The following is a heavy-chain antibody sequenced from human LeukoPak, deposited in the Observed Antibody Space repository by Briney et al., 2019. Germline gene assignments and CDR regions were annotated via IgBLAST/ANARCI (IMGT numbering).Heavy chain of an antibody. CDR1: GFTFSTYW. CDR2: ISSSSSYI. V-gene: IGHV3-21*01. Sequence: GGSLRLSCAASGFTFSTYWMHWVRQAPGKGLEWVSSISSSSSYIYYADSVKGRFTISRDNAKNSLYLQMNSLRAEDTAVYYCARNQDQPLLYGDYWGQGTLVTVSS. J-gene: IGHJ4*02. CDR3: ARNQDQPLLYGDY. D-gene: IGHD2-2*02.